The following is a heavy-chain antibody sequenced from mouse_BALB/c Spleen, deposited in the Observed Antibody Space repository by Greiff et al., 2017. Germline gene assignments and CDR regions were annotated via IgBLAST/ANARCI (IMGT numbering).Heavy chain of an antibody. Sequence: EVKLVESGPSLVKPSQTLSLTCSVTGDSITSCYWNWIRKFPGNKLEYMGYISYSGSTYYNPSLKSRISITRDTSKNQYYLQLNSVTTEDTATYYCARYTPYDYFDYWGQGTTLTVSS. CDR2: ISYSGST. V-gene: IGHV3-8*02. CDR3: ARYTPYDYFDY. CDR1: GDSITSCY. J-gene: IGHJ2*01.